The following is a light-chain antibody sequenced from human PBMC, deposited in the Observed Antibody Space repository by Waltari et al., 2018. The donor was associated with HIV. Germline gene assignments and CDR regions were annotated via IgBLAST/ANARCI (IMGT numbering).Light chain of an antibody. Sequence: QSALTRPASVSGSPGQSITISCTGTSSDVGGSNLVPWYQQHPGKAPKLMIYEVSNRPSGVSNRFSGSKSGNTASLTISGLKAEDEADYYCSSYTSSSTLVVFGGGTKLTVL. CDR3: SSYTSSSTLVV. CDR1: SSDVGGSNL. V-gene: IGLV2-14*01. CDR2: EVS. J-gene: IGLJ2*01.